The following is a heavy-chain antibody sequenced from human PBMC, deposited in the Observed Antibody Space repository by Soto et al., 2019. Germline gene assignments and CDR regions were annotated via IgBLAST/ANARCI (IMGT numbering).Heavy chain of an antibody. Sequence: SVKVSCKASGGTLSSYAISWVRQAPGQGLEWMGGIIPIFGTANYAQKFQGRVTITADESTSTAYMELSSLRSEDTAVYYCASLHPPWSSAGFYSDYWGQGTLVTVSS. CDR3: ASLHPPWSSAGFYSDY. V-gene: IGHV1-69*13. D-gene: IGHD6-25*01. CDR2: IIPIFGTA. CDR1: GGTLSSYA. J-gene: IGHJ4*02.